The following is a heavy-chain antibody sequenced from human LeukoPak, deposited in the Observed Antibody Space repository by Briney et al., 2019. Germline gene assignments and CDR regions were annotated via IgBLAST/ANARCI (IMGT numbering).Heavy chain of an antibody. D-gene: IGHD2-2*01. CDR1: GAYINNYY. CDR3: ASLSSIAAFDV. J-gene: IGHJ3*01. V-gene: IGHV4-4*07. Sequence: SETLSLTCTVSGAYINNYYWTWIRQPAAQGLEWIGRLHATESAIYNPSLKGRGTMSLDTSKAQLSLTLTSVTAADSAVYYCASLSSIAAFDVWGQRTVVTVSS. CDR2: LHATESA.